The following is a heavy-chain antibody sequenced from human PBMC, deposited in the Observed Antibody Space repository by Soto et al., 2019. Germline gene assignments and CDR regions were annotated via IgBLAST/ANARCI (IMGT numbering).Heavy chain of an antibody. CDR1: GFTVSINY. CDR3: ARDSGYCSGGACFGDWYFYL. J-gene: IGHJ2*01. D-gene: IGHD2-15*01. Sequence: GGSLRLSCAASGFTVSINYISWVRQAPGKGLEWVSVIYSGGSTYYADSVKARFTISRDNSKNTVYLQMNSLRADDTAVYFCARDSGYCSGGACFGDWYFYLWGRGTLVTVSS. V-gene: IGHV3-66*01. CDR2: IYSGGST.